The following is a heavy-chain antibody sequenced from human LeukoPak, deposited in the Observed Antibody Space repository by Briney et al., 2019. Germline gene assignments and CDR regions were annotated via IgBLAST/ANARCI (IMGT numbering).Heavy chain of an antibody. CDR2: ISSSGSTI. D-gene: IGHD6-19*01. CDR1: GFTFSSYE. Sequence: GGSLRLSCAASGFTFSSYEMNWVRQAPGKGLEWVSYISSSGSTIYYADSVKGRFTISRDNAKNSLYLQMNSLRAEDTAVYYCARDLRTSIAVADPYSYYGMDVWAQGTTVTVPS. CDR3: ARDLRTSIAVADPYSYYGMDV. V-gene: IGHV3-48*03. J-gene: IGHJ6*02.